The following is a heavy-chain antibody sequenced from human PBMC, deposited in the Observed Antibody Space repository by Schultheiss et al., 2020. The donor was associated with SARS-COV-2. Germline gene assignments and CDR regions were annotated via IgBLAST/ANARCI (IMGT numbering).Heavy chain of an antibody. CDR1: GYTFTSYG. CDR2: INPSGGT. D-gene: IGHD2-2*01. Sequence: ASVKVSCKASGYTFTSYGISWVRQAPGQGLEWMGIINPSGGTNYAQKFQGRVTMTRDTSISTAYMELSRLRSDDTAVYYCARGRYCSSTSCSPGRGAFDIWGQGTMVTVSS. J-gene: IGHJ3*02. CDR3: ARGRYCSSTSCSPGRGAFDI. V-gene: IGHV1-2*02.